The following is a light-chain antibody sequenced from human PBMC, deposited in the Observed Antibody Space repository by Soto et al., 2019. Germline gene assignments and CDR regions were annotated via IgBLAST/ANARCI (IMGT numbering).Light chain of an antibody. J-gene: IGKJ3*01. CDR3: QHYNNWPLT. V-gene: IGKV3-15*01. CDR2: GAS. Sequence: EIVMTQSPATLSVSPGERATLSCRASQSISSNLAWYQQKPGQAPRLLIYGASTRATGFPARFSGSGSGTEFALTISSLQSEDFAVYCCQHYNNWPLTFGPGTKVDIK. CDR1: QSISSN.